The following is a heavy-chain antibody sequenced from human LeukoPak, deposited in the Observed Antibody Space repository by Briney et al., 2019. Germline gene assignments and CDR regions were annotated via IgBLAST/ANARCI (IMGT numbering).Heavy chain of an antibody. V-gene: IGHV3-30-3*01. D-gene: IGHD3-16*02. CDR1: GFTFSSYA. CDR3: ATNGALYAFDI. Sequence: GGSLRLSCAASGFTFSSYAMHWVRQAPGEGLEWVAVISYDGSNKYYADSVKGRFTISRDNSKNTLYLQMNSLRAEDTAVYYCATNGALYAFDIWGQGTMATVSS. J-gene: IGHJ3*02. CDR2: ISYDGSNK.